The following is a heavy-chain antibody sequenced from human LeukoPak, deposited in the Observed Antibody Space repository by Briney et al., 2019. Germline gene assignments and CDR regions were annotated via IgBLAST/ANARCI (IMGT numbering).Heavy chain of an antibody. J-gene: IGHJ5*02. CDR3: ARVIASVGKANWFDP. CDR1: GFTFSSYS. D-gene: IGHD6-13*01. V-gene: IGHV3-48*04. Sequence: PGGSLRLSCAASGFTFSSYSMNWVRQAPGKGLEWVSYISSSSSTIYYADSVKGRFTISRHNAKNSLYLQMNSLRAEDTAMYYCARVIASVGKANWFDPWGQGALVTVSS. CDR2: ISSSSSTI.